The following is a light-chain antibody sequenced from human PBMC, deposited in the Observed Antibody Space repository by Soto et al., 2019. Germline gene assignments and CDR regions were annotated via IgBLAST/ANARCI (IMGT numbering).Light chain of an antibody. CDR2: DAS. CDR1: QSVSVF. Sequence: EIVLTQSPATLSLSPGERATLSCRASQSVSVFLAWYQQKPGQAPRLLIYDASNRATGIPARFSGSGSGTDFTLTISSLEPEDFAIYYCQQRSILPPLTFGGGTKVEIK. V-gene: IGKV3-11*01. CDR3: QQRSILPPLT. J-gene: IGKJ4*01.